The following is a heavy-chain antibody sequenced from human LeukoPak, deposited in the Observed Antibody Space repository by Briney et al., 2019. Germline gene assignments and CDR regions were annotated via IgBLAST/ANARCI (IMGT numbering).Heavy chain of an antibody. CDR3: ARPRDVNSGYYIS. J-gene: IGHJ5*02. CDR1: GFTVSSSF. V-gene: IGHV3-53*01. Sequence: GGSLRLSCAASGFTVSSSFMSWVRQAPGKGLEWVSLIYRGGTTYVADSVKGRFTVSRDISKNTLYLQMNSLRAEDTALYYCARPRDVNSGYYISWGQGSLVTVSS. D-gene: IGHD5-12*01. CDR2: IYRGGTT.